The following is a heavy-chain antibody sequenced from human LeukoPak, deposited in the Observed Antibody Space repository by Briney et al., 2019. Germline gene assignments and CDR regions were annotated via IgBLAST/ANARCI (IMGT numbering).Heavy chain of an antibody. D-gene: IGHD6-19*01. CDR2: INPSGGST. Sequence: ASVKVSCKASGYTFTSYYMHRVRQAPGQGLEWMGIINPSGGSTSYAQKFQGRVTMTRDTSTSTVYMELSSLRSEDTAVYYCSLTVAESSVDYWGQGTLVTVSS. J-gene: IGHJ4*02. CDR1: GYTFTSYY. V-gene: IGHV1-46*03. CDR3: SLTVAESSVDY.